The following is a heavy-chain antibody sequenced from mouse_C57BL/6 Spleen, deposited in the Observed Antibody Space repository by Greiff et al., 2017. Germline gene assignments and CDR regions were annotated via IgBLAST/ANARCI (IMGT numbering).Heavy chain of an antibody. V-gene: IGHV1-26*01. J-gene: IGHJ4*01. CDR3: AETGTGAMDY. CDR1: GYTFTDYY. CDR2: INPNNGGT. Sequence: EVQLQQSGPELVQPGASVKISCKASGYTFTDYYMNWVKQSHGKSLEWIGDINPNNGGTSYNQKFKGKATLTVDKSSSTAYMELRSLTSEDSAVYYCAETGTGAMDYWGQGTSVTVSS. D-gene: IGHD4-1*01.